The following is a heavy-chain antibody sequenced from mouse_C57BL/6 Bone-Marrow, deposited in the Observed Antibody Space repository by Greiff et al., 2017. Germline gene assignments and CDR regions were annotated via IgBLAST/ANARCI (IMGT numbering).Heavy chain of an antibody. CDR2: IYPRSGNT. CDR1: GYTFTSYG. V-gene: IGHV1-81*01. CDR3: ARWGGGLDY. J-gene: IGHJ2*01. Sequence: QVQLQQSGAELARPGASVKLSCKASGYTFTSYGISWVKQRTGQGLEWIGEIYPRSGNTYYNEKFKGKATLPADKSSSPAYMELRSRTSEDSAVYVCARWGGGLDYWGQGTTLTVAS.